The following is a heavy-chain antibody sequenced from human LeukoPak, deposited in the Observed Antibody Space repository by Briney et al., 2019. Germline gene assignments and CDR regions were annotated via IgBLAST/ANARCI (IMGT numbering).Heavy chain of an antibody. J-gene: IGHJ1*01. CDR2: IKQDGSEK. Sequence: GGSLRLSCAASGFTFSSYWMSWVRQAPGKWLEWVANIKQDGSEKYYVDSVKGRFTISRDNAKNSLYLQMNSLRAEDTAVYYCARDVGGVILTGYEYFQHWGQGTLVTVSS. V-gene: IGHV3-7*01. CDR1: GFTFSSYW. D-gene: IGHD3-16*01. CDR3: ARDVGGVILTGYEYFQH.